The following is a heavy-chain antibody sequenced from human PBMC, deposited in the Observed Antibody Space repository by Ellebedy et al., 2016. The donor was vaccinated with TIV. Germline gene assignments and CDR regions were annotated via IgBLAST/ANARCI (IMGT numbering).Heavy chain of an antibody. J-gene: IGHJ3*02. CDR3: ATTTYYDFWSGYYFTRGPIHAFDI. D-gene: IGHD3-3*01. CDR2: IFYSGST. V-gene: IGHV4-39*01. Sequence: MPSETLSLTCTVSGGSISSSSYYWGWIRQPPGKGLEWIGSIFYSGSTYYNPSLKSRVTISVDTSKNQFSLKLSSVTAADTAVYYCATTTYYDFWSGYYFTRGPIHAFDIWGQGTMVTVSS. CDR1: GGSISSSSYY.